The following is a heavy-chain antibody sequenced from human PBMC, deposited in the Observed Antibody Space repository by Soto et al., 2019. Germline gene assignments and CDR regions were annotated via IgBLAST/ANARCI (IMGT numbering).Heavy chain of an antibody. CDR2: IYHSGST. V-gene: IGHV4-30-2*01. CDR3: ASAGRPWGYFDY. D-gene: IGHD7-27*01. CDR1: GGSISSGGYS. J-gene: IGHJ4*02. Sequence: QLQLQESGSGLVKPSQPLSLTCAVSGGSISSGGYSWSWIRQPPGKGLEWIGYIYHSGSTYYNPSLKSRVTISVDRSKNQFSLKLSSVTAADTAVYYCASAGRPWGYFDYWGQGTLVTVSS.